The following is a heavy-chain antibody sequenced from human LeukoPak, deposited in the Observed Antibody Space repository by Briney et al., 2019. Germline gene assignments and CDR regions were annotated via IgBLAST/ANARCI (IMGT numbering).Heavy chain of an antibody. CDR3: ARDLSTWGNWFDP. J-gene: IGHJ5*02. CDR2: IYYSGST. Sequence: SQTLSLTCAVSGGSISSGGYSWSWIRQPPGKGLEWIGYIYYSGSTYYNPSLKSRVTISVDTSKNQFSLKLSSVTAADTAVYYCARDLSTWGNWFDPWGQGTLVTVSS. D-gene: IGHD5/OR15-5a*01. V-gene: IGHV4-30-4*07. CDR1: GGSISSGGYS.